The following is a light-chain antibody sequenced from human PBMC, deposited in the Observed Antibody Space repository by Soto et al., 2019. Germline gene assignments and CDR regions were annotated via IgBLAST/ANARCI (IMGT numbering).Light chain of an antibody. CDR1: SSDIGGYNS. V-gene: IGLV2-8*01. Sequence: QSALTQSPSASGSPGQSVTISCTGTSSDIGGYNSVSWYQQHPGKAPKVMIYDVTKRPSGVPDRFSGSKSGNTASLTVSALQAGDEADYYCQSYDSRLSVVFGGGTQLTVL. CDR3: QSYDSRLSVV. J-gene: IGLJ2*01. CDR2: DVT.